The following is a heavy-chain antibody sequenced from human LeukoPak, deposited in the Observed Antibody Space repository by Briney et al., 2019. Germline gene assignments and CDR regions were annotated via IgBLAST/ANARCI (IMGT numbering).Heavy chain of an antibody. CDR3: ARLPYCGGDCYPNWFDP. CDR1: GYSFTSYW. Sequence: GESLKISCKGSGYSFTSYWIGWVRQLPGKGLEWMGIIYPGDSDTRYSPSFQGQVTISADKSISTAYLQWSSLKASDTAMYYCARLPYCGGDCYPNWFDPWGQGTLVTVSS. V-gene: IGHV5-51*01. D-gene: IGHD2-21*02. CDR2: IYPGDSDT. J-gene: IGHJ5*02.